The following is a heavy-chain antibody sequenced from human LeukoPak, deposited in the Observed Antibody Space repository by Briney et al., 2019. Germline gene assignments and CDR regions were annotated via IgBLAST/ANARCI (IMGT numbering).Heavy chain of an antibody. J-gene: IGHJ4*02. Sequence: ASVKVSCKASGYTFTSYGISWVRQAPGQGLEWMGWISAYNGNTNYAQKFQGRVTMTRDTSISTAYMELSRLRSDDTAVYYCARDSDIVLMVYALRYWGQGTLVTVSS. D-gene: IGHD2-8*01. CDR3: ARDSDIVLMVYALRY. CDR2: ISAYNGNT. CDR1: GYTFTSYG. V-gene: IGHV1-18*01.